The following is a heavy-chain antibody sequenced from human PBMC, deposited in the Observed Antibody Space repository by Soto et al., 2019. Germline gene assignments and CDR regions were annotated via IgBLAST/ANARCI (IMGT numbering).Heavy chain of an antibody. V-gene: IGHV4-39*01. J-gene: IGHJ6*02. D-gene: IGHD3-10*01. CDR1: GGSISSGSYY. CDR2: IYYAGST. CDR3: ARLSGSYYEKDMDV. Sequence: SETLSLTCTVSGGSISSGSYYWGWIRQPPGKGLEWIGSIYYAGSTYYNTSLKSRVTISVDTSKNQFSLNLSPVTAADTAVYYCARLSGSYYEKDMDVWGQGTTVTVS.